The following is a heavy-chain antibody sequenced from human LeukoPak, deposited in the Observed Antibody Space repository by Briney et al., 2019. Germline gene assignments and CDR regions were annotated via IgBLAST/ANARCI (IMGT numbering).Heavy chain of an antibody. Sequence: SETLSLTCIVSGDSISSGGYYWSWIRQHPGKGLEWIGNIYYSGNTYYNPSLKSRVSISVDTSKNQFSLKLSSVTAADTAVYYCARSFRHYYDSSGYPQNWGQGTLVTVSS. J-gene: IGHJ4*02. CDR3: ARSFRHYYDSSGYPQN. CDR1: GDSISSGGYY. D-gene: IGHD3-22*01. V-gene: IGHV4-31*03. CDR2: IYYSGNT.